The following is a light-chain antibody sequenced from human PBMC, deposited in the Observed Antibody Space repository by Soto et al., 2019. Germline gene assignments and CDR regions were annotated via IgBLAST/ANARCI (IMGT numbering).Light chain of an antibody. CDR2: SAS. Sequence: DIQLTQSPSSLSTSVGDRVTSTCRVSQGISSYLNWYRQKPGKVPKLLIYSASNWQSGVPSRFSGRGSGTDFTLTISSLQPEDVATYYADLTFGPGTNVDIK. J-gene: IGKJ3*01. CDR1: QGISSY. V-gene: IGKV1-27*01. CDR3: DLT.